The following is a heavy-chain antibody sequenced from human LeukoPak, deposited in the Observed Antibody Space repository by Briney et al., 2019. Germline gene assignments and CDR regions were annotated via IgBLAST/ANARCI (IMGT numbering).Heavy chain of an antibody. CDR1: GFTFSSYA. J-gene: IGHJ4*02. CDR3: AKDLVGATN. CDR2: ISGSGRST. Sequence: GGSLRLSCAASGFTFSSYAMSWVRPAQGQGLEWVSAISGSGRSTYYADSVKGRLTISRDNSTNTMYLKMNSLRAADMAVYYCAKDLVGATNWGQGTLVTVSS. V-gene: IGHV3-23*01. D-gene: IGHD1-26*01.